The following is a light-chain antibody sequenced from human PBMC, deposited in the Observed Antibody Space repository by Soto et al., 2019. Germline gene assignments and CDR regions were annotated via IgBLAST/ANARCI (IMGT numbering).Light chain of an antibody. V-gene: IGLV1-44*01. CDR2: TND. Sequence: QCVLTQPPSASGTPGQTVPISCSGSSSNIGTSSVHWYKHLPGTAPKPLIYTNDQRPSGVPDRFSGSKSGTSASLAISGLQSEDEADYYCAVWDDSLNGHVFGAGTKVTVL. CDR3: AVWDDSLNGHV. J-gene: IGLJ1*01. CDR1: SSNIGTSS.